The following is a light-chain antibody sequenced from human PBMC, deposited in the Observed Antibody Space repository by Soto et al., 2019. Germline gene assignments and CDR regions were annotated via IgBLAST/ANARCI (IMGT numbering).Light chain of an antibody. J-gene: IGLJ2*01. Sequence: QSALTQSASVSGSPGEAITISCTGTYTDVGGYNFVSWFQQNPGKAPKLIIYEVSNRPSGVSNRFSGSKSGNTASLTISGRRAEDEGDYYCSSYTSSSTVVFGGGTKVTVL. V-gene: IGLV2-14*01. CDR3: SSYTSSSTVV. CDR1: YTDVGGYNF. CDR2: EVS.